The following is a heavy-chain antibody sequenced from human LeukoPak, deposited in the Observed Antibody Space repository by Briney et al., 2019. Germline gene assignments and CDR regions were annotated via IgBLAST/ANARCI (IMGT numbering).Heavy chain of an antibody. D-gene: IGHD1-26*01. CDR3: ARVSGSYATLPFDY. V-gene: IGHV1-2*02. Sequence: GSSVKVSCKASGGTFSSYAISWVRQAPGQGLEWMGWINPNSGGTNYAQKFQGRVTMTRDTSISTAYMELSRLRSDDTAVYYCARVSGSYATLPFDYWGQGTLVTVSS. J-gene: IGHJ4*02. CDR1: GGTFSSYA. CDR2: INPNSGGT.